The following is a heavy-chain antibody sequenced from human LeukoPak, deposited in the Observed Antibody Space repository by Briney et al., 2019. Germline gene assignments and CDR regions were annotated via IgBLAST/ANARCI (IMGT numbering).Heavy chain of an antibody. CDR2: IYYSGST. D-gene: IGHD3-22*01. J-gene: IGHJ4*02. CDR3: ARGAPYYYDSGGYLFDY. CDR1: GGSINSYY. Sequence: SETLSLTCTVSGGSINSYYWSWIRQPPGKGLEWIGYIYYSGSTNYNPSLKSRVTISVDTSKNQFSLKLSSVTAADTAVYYCARGAPYYYDSGGYLFDYWGQGTLVTVSS. V-gene: IGHV4-59*01.